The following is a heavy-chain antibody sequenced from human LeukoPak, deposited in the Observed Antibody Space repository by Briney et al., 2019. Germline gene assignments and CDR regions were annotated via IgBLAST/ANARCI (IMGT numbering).Heavy chain of an antibody. J-gene: IGHJ5*02. V-gene: IGHV4-4*02. Sequence: SETLSLTCAVSGGSISSSNWWSWVRQPPGKGLEWIGEIYHSGSTNYNPSLKSRVTISVDTSKNQFSLKLSSVTAADTAVYYCARQEFDWSYRFDPWGQGTLVTVPS. CDR1: GGSISSSNW. CDR3: ARQEFDWSYRFDP. CDR2: IYHSGST. D-gene: IGHD3-9*01.